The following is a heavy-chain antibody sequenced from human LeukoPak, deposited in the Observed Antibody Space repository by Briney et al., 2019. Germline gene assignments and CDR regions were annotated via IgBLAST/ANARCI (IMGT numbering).Heavy chain of an antibody. Sequence: GGSLRLSCAASGVTLSYHHVDWVRQAPGKGLEWVGRTRDKARSYRTEYAASVDGRFTISRDDSKNAVYLQMNSLKTEDTAVYYCARDGGEGDNSAFDIWGQGTVVTVSS. CDR3: ARDGGEGDNSAFDI. V-gene: IGHV3-72*01. CDR1: GVTLSYHH. D-gene: IGHD3-16*01. J-gene: IGHJ3*02. CDR2: TRDKARSYRT.